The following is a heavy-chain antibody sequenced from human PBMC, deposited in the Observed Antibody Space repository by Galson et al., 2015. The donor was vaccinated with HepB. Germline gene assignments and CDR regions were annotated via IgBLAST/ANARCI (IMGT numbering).Heavy chain of an antibody. Sequence: SLRLSCAASGFTFSSYAMHWVRQAPGKGLEWVAVISYDGSNEYYADSVKGRFTISRDNSKNTLYLQMNSLRAEDTAVYYCARDASGWSPKYFQHWGQGTLVTVSS. CDR3: ARDASGWSPKYFQH. D-gene: IGHD6-19*01. J-gene: IGHJ1*01. CDR1: GFTFSSYA. V-gene: IGHV3-30-3*01. CDR2: ISYDGSNE.